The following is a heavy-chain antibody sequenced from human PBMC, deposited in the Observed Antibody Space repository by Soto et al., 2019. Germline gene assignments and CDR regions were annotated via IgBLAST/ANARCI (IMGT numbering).Heavy chain of an antibody. CDR1: GYTFTSYG. V-gene: IGHV1-18*04. CDR3: ARESLSPYYYYGMDV. Sequence: QVQLVQSGAEVKKPGASVKVSCKASGYTFTSYGISWVRQAPGQGLEWMGWISAYNGNTNYAQKLQGRVTMTTDTSTRTAYMELRSLRSDDTAVYYCARESLSPYYYYGMDVWGQGTTVTVSS. CDR2: ISAYNGNT. J-gene: IGHJ6*02.